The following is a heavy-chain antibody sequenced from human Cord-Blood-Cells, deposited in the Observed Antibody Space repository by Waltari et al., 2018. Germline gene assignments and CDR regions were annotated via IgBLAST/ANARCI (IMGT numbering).Heavy chain of an antibody. D-gene: IGHD5-12*01. Sequence: HVQLQESGPGLVKPSETLSLTCHAPVGSISSYSWRWLRQPARQGLEWIGRIYTSGSTNHDPSLKSRVTMSVDTSKNQFSLKLSSVTAADTAVYYCARDSGYDYYYYYYMDVWGKGTTVTVSS. J-gene: IGHJ6*03. CDR2: IYTSGST. V-gene: IGHV4-4*07. CDR3: ARDSGYDYYYYYYMDV. CDR1: VGSISSYS.